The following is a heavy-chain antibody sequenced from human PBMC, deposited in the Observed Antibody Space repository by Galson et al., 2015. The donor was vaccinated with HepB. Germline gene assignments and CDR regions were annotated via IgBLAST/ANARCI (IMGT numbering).Heavy chain of an antibody. CDR2: IYSGGNT. CDR3: ARGLVSSGYYGDY. V-gene: IGHV3-53*01. D-gene: IGHD3-22*01. CDR1: GFSVSSNY. Sequence: SLRLSCAVSGFSVSSNYMTWVRQAPGKGLECVAHIYSGGNTYYADSVKGRFTVSRDNSKNTLYLQMNSLRAEDAAVYYCARGLVSSGYYGDYWGQGTLVTVCS. J-gene: IGHJ4*02.